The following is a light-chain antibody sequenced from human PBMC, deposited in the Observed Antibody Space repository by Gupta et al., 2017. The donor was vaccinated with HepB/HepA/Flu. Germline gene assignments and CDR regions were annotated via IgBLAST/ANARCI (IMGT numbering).Light chain of an antibody. CDR1: QSVSRN. J-gene: IGKJ2*01. Sequence: DIVLTPFPATLSVSPGERATLSCRASQSVSRNLVGYQQKPGQAPRLLIYGASTRATGIPARFSGSGSGTEFTLTISNMQSEDFAVYHCQQYFNWPPYTFGQGTKLEIK. V-gene: IGKV3-15*01. CDR3: QQYFNWPPYT. CDR2: GAS.